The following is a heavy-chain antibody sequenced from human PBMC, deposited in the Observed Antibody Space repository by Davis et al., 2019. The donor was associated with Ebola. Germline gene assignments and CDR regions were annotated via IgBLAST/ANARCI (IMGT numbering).Heavy chain of an antibody. CDR1: GYTFSGYA. V-gene: IGHV1-18*01. D-gene: IGHD1-1*01. CDR2: INVYNGHT. CDR3: ARDATTATTIWFDP. J-gene: IGHJ5*02. Sequence: AASVKVSCKTSGYTFSGYAISWVRQAPGQGLEWIGRINVYNGHTNYAQNFQGRVTVSTDTSTSIAYMELRSLRSDDTALYYCARDATTATTIWFDPWGQGTLVTVSS.